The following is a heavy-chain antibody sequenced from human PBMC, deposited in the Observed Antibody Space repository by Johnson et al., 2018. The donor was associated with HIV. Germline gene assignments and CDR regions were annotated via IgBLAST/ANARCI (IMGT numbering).Heavy chain of an antibody. V-gene: IGHV3-30*04. D-gene: IGHD1-26*01. J-gene: IGHJ3*01. CDR3: VTADRGSA. CDR2: ISYDGSNK. Sequence: QVQLVESGGVLVQPGGSLKLSCAASGFTFSNYAMHWVRHAPGKGLEWVAVISYDGSNKYYAYSVKGRFTISRDNAKNSLYLQMNSLRDEDTAVYYCVTADRGSAWGQGTTVTVSS. CDR1: GFTFSNYA.